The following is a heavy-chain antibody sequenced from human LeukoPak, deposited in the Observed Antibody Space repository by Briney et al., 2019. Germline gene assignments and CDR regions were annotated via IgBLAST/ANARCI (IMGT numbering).Heavy chain of an antibody. Sequence: GESLRLSCAASGFSFSSFAMTWVRQAPGKGLEWSPSITAGQYAMYNTDSVKGRFTISRDNSKNTLYLQMNSLRADDTAVYYCTKDPNGDYVGAFDPWGQGTLVTVSS. CDR2: ITAGQYAM. J-gene: IGHJ5*02. D-gene: IGHD4-17*01. CDR3: TKDPNGDYVGAFDP. CDR1: GFSFSSFA. V-gene: IGHV3-23*01.